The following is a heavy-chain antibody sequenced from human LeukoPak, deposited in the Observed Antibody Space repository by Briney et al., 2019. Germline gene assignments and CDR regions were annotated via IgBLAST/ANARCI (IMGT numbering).Heavy chain of an antibody. CDR2: ISSRGSTI. Sequence: GGSLRLSCAASGFTFSSYEMNWVRQAPGKGLEWVSYISSRGSTIYYADSVKGRFTISRENSKNSLYLQMNSLRAEDTAVYYCAELGITMIGGVWGKGTTVTISS. J-gene: IGHJ6*04. D-gene: IGHD3-10*02. CDR3: AELGITMIGGV. CDR1: GFTFSSYE. V-gene: IGHV3-48*03.